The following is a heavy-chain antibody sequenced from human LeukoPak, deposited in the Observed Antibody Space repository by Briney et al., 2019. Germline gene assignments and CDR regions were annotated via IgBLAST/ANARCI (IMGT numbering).Heavy chain of an antibody. CDR3: TREGAK. V-gene: IGHV3-73*01. J-gene: IGHJ4*02. CDR1: GFTLSGSA. CDR2: IRSKANSDAT. Sequence: PGGSLRLSCAASGFTLSGSAMHWVRQASGKGLDWVGRIRSKANSDATAYAASVKGRFTITRDDSKNTAYLQMNSLKIEDTAVYYCTREGAKWGQGTLVTVSS. D-gene: IGHD1-26*01.